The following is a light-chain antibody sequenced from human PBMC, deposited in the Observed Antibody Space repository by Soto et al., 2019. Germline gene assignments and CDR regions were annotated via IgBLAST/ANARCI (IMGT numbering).Light chain of an antibody. J-gene: IGLJ3*02. CDR2: SSN. V-gene: IGLV1-44*01. CDR3: AAWDDDLHVWL. Sequence: QSVLTQPPSVSATPGLGVILSCSGGDSNIGSTAVNWYQQLPGTAPRLLIYSSNQRPSGVPDRISGSKSGTSASLAISGLQSEDEADYYCAAWDDDLHVWLFGGGTKLTVL. CDR1: DSNIGSTA.